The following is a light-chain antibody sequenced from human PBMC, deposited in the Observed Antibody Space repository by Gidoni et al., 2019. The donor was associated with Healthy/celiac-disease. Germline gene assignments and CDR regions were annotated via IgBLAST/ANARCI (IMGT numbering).Light chain of an antibody. V-gene: IGKV3-11*01. CDR3: QQRSNWPLYS. CDR2: DAS. Sequence: EIVLTQSPATLSLSPGESANLSCKARQSVSSYLAWYQQKPGQAPRLLIYDASNRATGIPARFSGSGSGTDFTLTISSLEPEDFAVYYCQQRSNWPLYSFGQGTKLEIK. J-gene: IGKJ2*03. CDR1: QSVSSY.